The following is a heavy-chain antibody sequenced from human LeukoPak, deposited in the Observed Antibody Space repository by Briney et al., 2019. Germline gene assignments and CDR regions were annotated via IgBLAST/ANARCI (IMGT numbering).Heavy chain of an antibody. CDR3: ARSPYGYCTNGVCYAVDY. J-gene: IGHJ4*02. CDR2: IHPGDSDT. Sequence: GESLKISCKGSGYSFTSYWIGCVRQMPGKGLEWMGIIHPGDSDTRYSPSFQGQVTISADKSITTAYLQWSSLKASDTAMYYCARSPYGYCTNGVCYAVDYWGQGTLVTVSS. V-gene: IGHV5-51*01. CDR1: GYSFTSYW. D-gene: IGHD2-8*01.